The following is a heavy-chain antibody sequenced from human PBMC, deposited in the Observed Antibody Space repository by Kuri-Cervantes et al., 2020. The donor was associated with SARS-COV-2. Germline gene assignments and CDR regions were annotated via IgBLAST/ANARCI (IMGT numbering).Heavy chain of an antibody. Sequence: ASVKVSCKASGYTFTSYDINWVRQATGQGLEWMGWMNPNSGNTGYAQKFQGRVTITRDTSAGTAYMELSSLRAEDTAVYYCVKDGVRFLEWLFETTDAGRRIDYWGQGTLVTVSS. V-gene: IGHV1-8*01. D-gene: IGHD3-3*01. CDR3: VKDGVRFLEWLFETTDAGRRIDY. CDR2: MNPNSGNT. J-gene: IGHJ4*02. CDR1: GYTFTSYD.